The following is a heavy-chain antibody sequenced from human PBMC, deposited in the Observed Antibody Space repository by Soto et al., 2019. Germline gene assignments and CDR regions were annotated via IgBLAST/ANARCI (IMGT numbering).Heavy chain of an antibody. CDR2: IFKSGDT. J-gene: IGHJ4*02. D-gene: IGHD3-10*01. V-gene: IGHV4-59*01. Sequence: PSETLSLTCTVSDDSINTKYWSWIRQPPGKGLECIGYIFKSGDTAYNPSLKSRATMSLDTSKNQFSLEVTSVTAADTAVYYCARTARVFEYWGQGIPVTVSS. CDR1: DDSINTKY. CDR3: ARTARVFEY.